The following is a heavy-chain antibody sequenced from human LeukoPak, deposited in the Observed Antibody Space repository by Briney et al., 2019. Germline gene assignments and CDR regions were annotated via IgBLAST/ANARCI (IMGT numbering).Heavy chain of an antibody. CDR2: IYSGGST. CDR3: ARDLDYFDSSGSHRRRNYFDY. V-gene: IGHV3-53*01. CDR1: GFTVSSNY. J-gene: IGHJ4*02. Sequence: QPGGSLRLSCAASGFTVSSNYMSWVRQAPGKGLEWVSVIYSGGSTYYADSVKGRFTISRDNYKNTLYLQMNSLRGEDTAMYYCARDLDYFDSSGSHRRRNYFDYWGQGTLVTVSS. D-gene: IGHD3-22*01.